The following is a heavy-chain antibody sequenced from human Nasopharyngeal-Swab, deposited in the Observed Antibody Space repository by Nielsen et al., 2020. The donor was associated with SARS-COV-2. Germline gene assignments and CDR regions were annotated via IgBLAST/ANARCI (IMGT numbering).Heavy chain of an antibody. J-gene: IGHJ4*02. CDR1: GFTFSSYS. V-gene: IGHV3-21*01. Sequence: GESLKISCAASGFTFSSYSMNWVRQAPGKGLEWVSSISRSSSYIYYADSVKGRFTISRGNAKNSLYLQMNSLRAEDTAVYYCARDPIDYWGQGTLVTVSS. CDR2: ISRSSSYI. CDR3: ARDPIDY.